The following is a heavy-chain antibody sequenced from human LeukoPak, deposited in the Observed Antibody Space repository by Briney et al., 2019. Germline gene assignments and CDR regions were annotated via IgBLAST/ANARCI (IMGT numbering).Heavy chain of an antibody. CDR1: GGPFSGYY. V-gene: IGHV4-34*01. Sequence: SETLSLTCAVYGGPFSGYYWSWIRQPPGKGLEWIGEINHSGSTNYNPSLKSRVTISVDTSKNQFSLKLSSVTAADTAVYYCARGPAGTKGDYWGQGTLVTVSS. J-gene: IGHJ4*02. D-gene: IGHD1-1*01. CDR3: ARGPAGTKGDY. CDR2: INHSGST.